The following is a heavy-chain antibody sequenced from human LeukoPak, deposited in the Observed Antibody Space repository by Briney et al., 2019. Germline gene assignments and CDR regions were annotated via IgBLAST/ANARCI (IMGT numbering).Heavy chain of an antibody. CDR2: IYHSGST. CDR3: ARVPNIVVVPAAKGEGAFDI. Sequence: SSETLSLNCTVSGYSISSGYYWGWIRQPPGKGLEWIGSIYHSGSTYYNPSLKSRVTISVDTSKNQFSLKLSSVTAADTAVYYCARVPNIVVVPAAKGEGAFDIWGQGTMVTVSS. J-gene: IGHJ3*02. CDR1: GYSISSGYY. V-gene: IGHV4-38-2*02. D-gene: IGHD2-2*01.